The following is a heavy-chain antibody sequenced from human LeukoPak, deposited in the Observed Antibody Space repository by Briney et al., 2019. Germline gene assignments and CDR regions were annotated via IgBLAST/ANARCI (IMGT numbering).Heavy chain of an antibody. V-gene: IGHV1-69*01. CDR3: ARGRVYYYDSSGRYYYGMDV. CDR1: GGTFSSYA. J-gene: IGHJ6*02. CDR2: IIPIFGTA. D-gene: IGHD3-22*01. Sequence: WASVKVSCTASGGTFSSYAISWVRQAPGQGLEWMGGIIPIFGTANYAQKFQGRVTITADESTSTAYMELSSLRSEDTAVYYCARGRVYYYDSSGRYYYGMDVWGQGTTVTVSS.